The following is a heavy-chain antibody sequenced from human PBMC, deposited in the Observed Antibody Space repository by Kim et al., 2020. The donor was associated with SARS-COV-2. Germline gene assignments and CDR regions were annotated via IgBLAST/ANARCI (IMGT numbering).Heavy chain of an antibody. CDR3: ARHGYYDSSAHDAFDI. J-gene: IGHJ3*02. CDR1: GYSFTSYW. D-gene: IGHD3-22*01. CDR2: IYPGDSDT. Sequence: GESLKISCKGSGYSFTSYWIGWVRQMPGKGLEWMGIIYPGDSDTRYSPSFQGQVTISADKSISTAYLQWSSLKASDTAMYYCARHGYYDSSAHDAFDIWGQGTMVTVSS. V-gene: IGHV5-51*01.